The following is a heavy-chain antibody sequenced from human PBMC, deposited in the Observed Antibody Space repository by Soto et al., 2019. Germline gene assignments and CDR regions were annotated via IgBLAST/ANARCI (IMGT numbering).Heavy chain of an antibody. Sequence: ASVKVSCKASGGTCSSYAISWVRQAPGQGLEWMGGIIPIFGTANYAQKFQGRVTITADESTSTAYMELSSLRSEDTAVYYCARDKGIYYFDYWGQGTLVTVSS. CDR2: IIPIFGTA. CDR1: GGTCSSYA. V-gene: IGHV1-69*13. D-gene: IGHD2-15*01. CDR3: ARDKGIYYFDY. J-gene: IGHJ4*02.